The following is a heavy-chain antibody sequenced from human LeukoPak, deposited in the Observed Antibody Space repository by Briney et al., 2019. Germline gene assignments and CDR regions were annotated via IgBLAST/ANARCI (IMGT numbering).Heavy chain of an antibody. CDR3: AREPKRITMVRGAAGWFDP. D-gene: IGHD3-10*01. Sequence: ASVKVSCKASGYTFTGYYMHWVRQAPGQGLEWMGWINPNSGGTNYAQKFQGRVTMTRDTSISTAYMELSRLRSDDTAVYYCAREPKRITMVRGAAGWFDPWGQGTLVIVSS. V-gene: IGHV1-2*02. CDR1: GYTFTGYY. CDR2: INPNSGGT. J-gene: IGHJ5*02.